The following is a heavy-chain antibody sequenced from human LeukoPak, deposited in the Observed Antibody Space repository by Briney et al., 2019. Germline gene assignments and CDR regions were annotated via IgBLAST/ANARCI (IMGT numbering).Heavy chain of an antibody. CDR3: ARGERLGPDF. Sequence: PSQTLSPTCAVSGGSIGRGSYYWGWIRQPAGKAPEWIGRIFSTGSTSYNPSLKSRVPISVDTSKNHFSLKLSSATAADTAVYYCARGERLGPDFWGQGTLVTVSS. V-gene: IGHV4-61*02. J-gene: IGHJ4*02. CDR1: GGSIGRGSYY. D-gene: IGHD1-1*01. CDR2: IFSTGST.